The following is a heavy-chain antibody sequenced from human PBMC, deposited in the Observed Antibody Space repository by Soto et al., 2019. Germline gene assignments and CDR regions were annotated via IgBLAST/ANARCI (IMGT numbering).Heavy chain of an antibody. V-gene: IGHV3-7*05. CDR2: IKQDGSGK. Sequence: EVQLVESGGGLVQPGGSLRLSCAASGFTFSSYWMSWVRQAPGKGLEWVANIKQDGSGKYYVDSVKGRFTISRDNAKNSLYLQMNSLRAEDTAVYYCARERGYDFWSGPDAFDIWGQRTMVTVSS. D-gene: IGHD3-3*01. J-gene: IGHJ3*02. CDR3: ARERGYDFWSGPDAFDI. CDR1: GFTFSSYW.